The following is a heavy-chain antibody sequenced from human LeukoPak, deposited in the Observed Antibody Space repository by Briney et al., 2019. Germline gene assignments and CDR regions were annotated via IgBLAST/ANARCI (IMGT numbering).Heavy chain of an antibody. CDR3: AKDFRIGYSAHFDY. CDR2: IYENGGTT. V-gene: IGHV3-23*01. Sequence: GGSLRLSCVGSGFTFRSHAMSWVRQAPEKGLEFVSGIYENGGTTYYADSVKGRFSISRDNSKNTLYLQIDSLRGEDTAVYYCAKDFRIGYSAHFDYWGQGALVTVSS. D-gene: IGHD2-21*01. CDR1: GFTFRSHA. J-gene: IGHJ4*02.